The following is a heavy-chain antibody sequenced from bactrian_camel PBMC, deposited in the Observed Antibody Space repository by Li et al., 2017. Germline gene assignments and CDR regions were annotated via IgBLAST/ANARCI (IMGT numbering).Heavy chain of an antibody. CDR1: GYTYSRSRYC. V-gene: IGHV3S53*01. CDR3: ALDVSFSSDTCTRMHDKNYNY. D-gene: IGHD2*01. Sequence: VQLVESGGGSVQAGGSLRLSCAASGYTYSRSRYCMAWFRQAPGKEREGVASINSVGITFYADSVKGRFTISQGPGNTVYLQMNSLKPEDSGTYYCALDVSFSSDTCTRMHDKNYNYWGQGTQVTVS. J-gene: IGHJ4*01. CDR2: INSVGIT.